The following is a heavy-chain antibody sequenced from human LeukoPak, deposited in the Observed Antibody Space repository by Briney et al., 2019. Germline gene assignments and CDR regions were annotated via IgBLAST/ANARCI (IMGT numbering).Heavy chain of an antibody. Sequence: AGGSLRLSCAVSGFLFSDYWMIRVRQAPGKGLQWVANLNPDGSKTWYADSVKGRFTISRDNRKNSVFLQMDSLRAEDTAVYYCARDYPYDYWGQGSRVTVSS. CDR2: LNPDGSKT. V-gene: IGHV3-7*01. J-gene: IGHJ4*02. CDR1: GFLFSDYW. CDR3: ARDYPYDY. D-gene: IGHD3-16*02.